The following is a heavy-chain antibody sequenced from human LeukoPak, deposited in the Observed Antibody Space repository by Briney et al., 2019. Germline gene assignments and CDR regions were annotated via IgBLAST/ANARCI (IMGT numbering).Heavy chain of an antibody. J-gene: IGHJ4*02. D-gene: IGHD6-19*01. CDR3: ARVAVAGARVGTYYFGY. V-gene: IGHV1-2*02. CDR1: GYTFTGYY. CDR2: INPNSGGT. Sequence: ASVEVSCKASGYTFTGYYMHWVRQAPGQGLEWMGWINPNSGGTNYAQKFQGRVTMTRDTSISTAYMELSRLRSDDTAVYYCARVAVAGARVGTYYFGYWGQGTLVTVSS.